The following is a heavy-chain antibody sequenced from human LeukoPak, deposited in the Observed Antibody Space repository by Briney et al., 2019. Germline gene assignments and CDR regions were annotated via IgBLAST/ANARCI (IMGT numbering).Heavy chain of an antibody. D-gene: IGHD3-22*01. CDR1: GFTFSSYS. J-gene: IGHJ4*02. CDR3: ARDDGRYYDSSGWDY. Sequence: PGGSLRLSCAGSGFTFSSYSMNWVRQAPGEGLEWVSAISSSSSYIYYADSVKGRFTISRDNAKNSLYLHMNSLRAEDTAVYYCARDDGRYYDSSGWDYWGQGTLVTVSS. CDR2: ISSSSSYI. V-gene: IGHV3-21*01.